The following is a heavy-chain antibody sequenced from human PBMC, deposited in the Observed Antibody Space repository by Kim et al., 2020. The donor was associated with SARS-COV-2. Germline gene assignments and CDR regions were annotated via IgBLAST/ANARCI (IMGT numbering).Heavy chain of an antibody. D-gene: IGHD3-3*01. CDR3: AKDRGGSGLPVFDF. CDR1: GFTLSNNA. J-gene: IGHJ4*02. CDR2: IHPRAETT. V-gene: IGHV3-23*01. Sequence: GGSLRLSCAVSGFTLSNNAMSWVRQAPGRGLEWVSTIHPRAETTYYADSVNGRFTIYRDNSNRTLYLQLNGLRADDTAVYYCAKDRGGSGLPVFDFCGQG.